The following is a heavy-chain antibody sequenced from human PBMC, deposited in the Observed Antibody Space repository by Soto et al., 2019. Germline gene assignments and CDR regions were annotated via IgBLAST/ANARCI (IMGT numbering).Heavy chain of an antibody. Sequence: QVQLVESGGGLVKPGGSLRLSCVASGVTFSDYYMTWIRQAPGKGPEWVSFISSSGSNTYYADSVKGRFTISRDNAKNSLYLQMHSLRAEDTAVYYCARDPRYCSGGNCYSDYFYYMDVWGKGTTVTVSS. CDR2: ISSSGSNT. V-gene: IGHV3-11*01. J-gene: IGHJ6*03. D-gene: IGHD2-15*01. CDR3: ARDPRYCSGGNCYSDYFYYMDV. CDR1: GVTFSDYY.